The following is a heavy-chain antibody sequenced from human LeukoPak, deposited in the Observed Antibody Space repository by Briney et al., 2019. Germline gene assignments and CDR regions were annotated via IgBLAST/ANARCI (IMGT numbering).Heavy chain of an antibody. CDR1: GFIFRNYW. V-gene: IGHV3-7*01. CDR2: IKPDGSEK. Sequence: PGGSLRLSCAASGFIFRNYWMSWVRQAPGKGLEWVANIKPDGSEKNYIDSVKGRFFISRDNAKNSLSLEMTSLRVDDTGVYFCASIPHFWGHGNLVTVSS. J-gene: IGHJ4*01. CDR3: ASIPHF. D-gene: IGHD2-21*01.